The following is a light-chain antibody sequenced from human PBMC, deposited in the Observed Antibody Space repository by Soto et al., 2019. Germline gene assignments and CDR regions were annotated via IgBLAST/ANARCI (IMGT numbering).Light chain of an antibody. J-gene: IGKJ1*01. V-gene: IGKV1-5*01. CDR1: QSISSW. CDR2: DAS. Sequence: DIQMTQSASTLSASVGDRVTITCRASQSISSWLAWYQQKPGKAPKLLIYDASSLESGVPSRVSGSGSGTEFTLTINSLQPDDFATYYCQQYNSYPWTFGQGTKVEIK. CDR3: QQYNSYPWT.